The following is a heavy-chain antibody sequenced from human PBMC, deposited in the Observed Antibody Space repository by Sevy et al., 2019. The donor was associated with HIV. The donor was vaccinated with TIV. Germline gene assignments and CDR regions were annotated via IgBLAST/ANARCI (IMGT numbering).Heavy chain of an antibody. J-gene: IGHJ6*03. Sequence: GVSLRLSCAASGFTFDDYTMHWVRQAPGKGLEWVSLISWDGGSTYYADSVKGRFTISRDNSKNSLYLQMNSLRTEDTALYYCAKDYGSSSEGDYYYMDVWGKGTTVTVSS. CDR3: AKDYGSSSEGDYYYMDV. CDR2: ISWDGGST. CDR1: GFTFDDYT. D-gene: IGHD6-6*01. V-gene: IGHV3-43*01.